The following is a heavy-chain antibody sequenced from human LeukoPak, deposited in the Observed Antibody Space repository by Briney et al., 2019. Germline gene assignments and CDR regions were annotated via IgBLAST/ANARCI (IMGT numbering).Heavy chain of an antibody. CDR2: ISGRGGST. D-gene: IGHD6-6*01. V-gene: IGHV3-23*01. Sequence: GGSLRLSCAASGFTFSSYAMSWVRQAPGKGLEWVSAISGRGGSTYYADSVKGRFTISRDNSKNTLYLQMNSLRAEDTAVYYCATEYSSSSDYYYYMDVWGKGTTVTVSS. CDR3: ATEYSSSSDYYYYMDV. CDR1: GFTFSSYA. J-gene: IGHJ6*03.